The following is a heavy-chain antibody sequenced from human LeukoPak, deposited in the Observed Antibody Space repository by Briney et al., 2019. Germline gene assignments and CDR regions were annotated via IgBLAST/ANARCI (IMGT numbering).Heavy chain of an antibody. D-gene: IGHD6-13*01. Sequence: PGGSLRLSCVASGFTFSSYAMHWVRQAPGKGLEWVAVISYDGSNKYYADSVKGRFTISRDNSKNTLYLQMNSLRAEDTAVYYCARDPSSSSWYTFDPWGQGTLVTVSS. CDR3: ARDPSSSSWYTFDP. V-gene: IGHV3-30-3*01. CDR2: ISYDGSNK. J-gene: IGHJ5*02. CDR1: GFTFSSYA.